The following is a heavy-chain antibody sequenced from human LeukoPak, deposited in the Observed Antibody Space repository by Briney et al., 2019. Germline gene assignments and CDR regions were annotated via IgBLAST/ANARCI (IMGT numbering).Heavy chain of an antibody. V-gene: IGHV4-59*01. J-gene: IGHJ6*02. CDR3: AKDWITVVTGFSVRYYYYYGMDV. CDR2: IYYSGST. CDR1: GGSISSYY. Sequence: PSETLSLTCTVSGGSISSYYWSWIRQPPGKGLEWIGYIYYSGSTNYNPSLKSRVTISVDTSKNQFSLKLSSVTAADTAVYYCAKDWITVVTGFSVRYYYYYGMDVWGQGTTVTVSS. D-gene: IGHD4-23*01.